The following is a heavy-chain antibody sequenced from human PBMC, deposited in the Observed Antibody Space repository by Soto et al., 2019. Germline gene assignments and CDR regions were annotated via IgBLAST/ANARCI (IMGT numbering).Heavy chain of an antibody. CDR2: ISDSGGTV. CDR1: GFTFSSYE. J-gene: IGHJ6*02. Sequence: PGGSLRLSCAASGFTFSSYEMNWVRQAPGQGLAWVSYISDSGGTVYYADSVKGRFTVSRDNAQNSVYLQMNSLRTEDTAVYYCARDLLHYDFWSGYSAYFYYGMDVWGPGTTVTVSS. D-gene: IGHD3-3*01. V-gene: IGHV3-48*03. CDR3: ARDLLHYDFWSGYSAYFYYGMDV.